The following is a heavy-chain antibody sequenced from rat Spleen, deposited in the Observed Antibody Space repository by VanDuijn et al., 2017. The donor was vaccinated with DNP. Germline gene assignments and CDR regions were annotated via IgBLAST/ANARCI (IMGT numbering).Heavy chain of an antibody. CDR3: AKDRYYSGDAMDA. Sequence: EVQLVETGGGLVQPGRSLKLSCVASGFTFSNYWMYWIRQAPGKGLEWVASINTDGGSTYYPDSVKGRFTISRDNAENTVYLQMNSLRSEDTATYYCAKDRYYSGDAMDAWGQGTSVTVSS. J-gene: IGHJ4*01. CDR1: GFTFSNYW. D-gene: IGHD1-1*01. CDR2: INTDGGST. V-gene: IGHV5-58*01.